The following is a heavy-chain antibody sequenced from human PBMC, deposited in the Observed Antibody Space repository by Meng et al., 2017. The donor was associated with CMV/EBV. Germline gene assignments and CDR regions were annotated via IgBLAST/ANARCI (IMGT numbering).Heavy chain of an antibody. CDR1: GFTFSSYA. CDR2: ISASGGGT. CDR3: AKGYQVLLYGAG. D-gene: IGHD2/OR15-2a*01. J-gene: IGHJ4*02. Sequence: GVLKISCAASGFTFSSYAMSWVRQAPGKGLEWVSAISASGGGTYYADSVKGRFIISRDNSKNTLYLQMNSLRAEDTAVYYCAKGYQVLLYGAGWGRGTLVTVSS. V-gene: IGHV3-23*01.